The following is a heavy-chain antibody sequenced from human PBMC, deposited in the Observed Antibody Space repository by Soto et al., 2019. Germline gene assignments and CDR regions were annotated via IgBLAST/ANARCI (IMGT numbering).Heavy chain of an antibody. Sequence: ASVKVSCKASGYTFTSYAMHWVRQAPGQRLEWMGWINAGNGNTKYSQKFQGRVTITRDTSASAAYMELSSLRSEDTAVYYCASAPRGRFLYLPPDYWGQGTLVTVSS. J-gene: IGHJ4*02. CDR2: INAGNGNT. CDR1: GYTFTSYA. V-gene: IGHV1-3*01. CDR3: ASAPRGRFLYLPPDY. D-gene: IGHD3-3*01.